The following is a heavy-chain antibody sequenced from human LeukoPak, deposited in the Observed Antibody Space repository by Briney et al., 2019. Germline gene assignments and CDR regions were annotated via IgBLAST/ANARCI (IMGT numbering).Heavy chain of an antibody. CDR3: AREGAKDIVVVVAAPGVWFDP. J-gene: IGHJ5*02. Sequence: ASVKVTCKASGYTFTSYAMNWVRQAPGQGLEWMGWINTNTGNPTYAQGFTGRFVFSLDTSVSTAYLQISSLKAEDTAVYYCAREGAKDIVVVVAAPGVWFDPWGQGTLVTVSS. CDR2: INTNTGNP. CDR1: GYTFTSYA. D-gene: IGHD2-15*01. V-gene: IGHV7-4-1*02.